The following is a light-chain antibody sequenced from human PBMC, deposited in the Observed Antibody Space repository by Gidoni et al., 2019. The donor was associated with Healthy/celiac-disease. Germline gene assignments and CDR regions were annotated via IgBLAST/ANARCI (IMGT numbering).Light chain of an antibody. CDR1: QSISSY. Sequence: DIQMTHFPSSLSASVGDRVTITCRASQSISSYLYWYQQKPGKAPKLLIYAASSLQSGVPSRFSGSGSGTDFTLTISSLQPEDFATYYCQQSYSTPLTFGGGTKVEIK. J-gene: IGKJ4*01. CDR3: QQSYSTPLT. V-gene: IGKV1-39*01. CDR2: AAS.